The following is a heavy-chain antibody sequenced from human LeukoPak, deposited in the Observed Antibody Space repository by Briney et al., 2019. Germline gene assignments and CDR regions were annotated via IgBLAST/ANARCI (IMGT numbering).Heavy chain of an antibody. CDR2: IIPIFGTA. CDR3: VRGTNYYYYYGMGV. J-gene: IGHJ6*02. V-gene: IGHV1-69*13. Sequence: VASVKVSCKASGGTFSSYAISWVRQTPGQGLEWMGGIIPIFGTANYAQKFQGRVTITADESTSTAYMELSSLRSEDTAVYYCVRGTNYYYYYGMGVWGQGTTVTVSS. CDR1: GGTFSSYA.